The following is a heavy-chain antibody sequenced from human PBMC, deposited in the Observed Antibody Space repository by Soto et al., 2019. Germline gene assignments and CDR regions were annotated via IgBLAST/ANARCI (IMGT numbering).Heavy chain of an antibody. CDR1: GYSFTSYW. Sequence: GESLKISCKGSGYSFTSYWISWVRQMPGKGLEWMGRIDPSDSYTNYSPSFQGHVTISADKSISTAYLQWSSLKASDTAMYYCERRMQSSGKQADFWSGYGYYYYYGMEVWGQGTTVT. D-gene: IGHD3-3*01. V-gene: IGHV5-10-1*01. CDR2: IDPSDSYT. CDR3: ERRMQSSGKQADFWSGYGYYYYYGMEV. J-gene: IGHJ6*02.